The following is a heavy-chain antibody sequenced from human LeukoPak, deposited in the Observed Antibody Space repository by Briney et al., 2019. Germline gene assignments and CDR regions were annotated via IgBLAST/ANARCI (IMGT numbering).Heavy chain of an antibody. Sequence: SETLSLTCTVSGGSISSYYWSWIRQPPGKGLEWIGYIYYSGSTNYNPSLKSRVTISVDTSKNQFSLKLSSVTAADTAVYYCAGDTAMDLDVWGQGTTVTVSS. CDR2: IYYSGST. CDR1: GGSISSYY. V-gene: IGHV4-59*08. D-gene: IGHD5-18*01. J-gene: IGHJ6*02. CDR3: AGDTAMDLDV.